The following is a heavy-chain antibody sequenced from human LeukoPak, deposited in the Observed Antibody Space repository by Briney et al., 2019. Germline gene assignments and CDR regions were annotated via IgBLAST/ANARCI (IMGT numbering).Heavy chain of an antibody. V-gene: IGHV3-20*04. CDR1: GFTFDDYG. CDR2: INWNGGST. D-gene: IGHD7-27*01. Sequence: GGLRLSCAASGFTFDDYGMSWVRLAPGKGLEWVSGINWNGGSTCYADSVKGRFTICRDNAKNSLYLQMNSLRAEDTALYYCARTEWELGPYAFDIWGQGTMVTVSS. J-gene: IGHJ3*02. CDR3: ARTEWELGPYAFDI.